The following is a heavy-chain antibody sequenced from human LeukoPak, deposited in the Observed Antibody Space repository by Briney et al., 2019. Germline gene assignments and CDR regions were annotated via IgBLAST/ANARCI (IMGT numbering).Heavy chain of an antibody. CDR3: ARLYCSSTSCYKGLDY. CDR1: GGSISSHY. Sequence: SETLSLTCTVSGGSISSHYWSWIRQPPGKGLEWIGYIYYSGSTNYNPSLKSRVTISVDTSKNQFSLNLSSVTAADTAVYYCARLYCSSTSCYKGLDYWGQGTLVTASS. J-gene: IGHJ4*02. CDR2: IYYSGST. D-gene: IGHD2-2*02. V-gene: IGHV4-59*11.